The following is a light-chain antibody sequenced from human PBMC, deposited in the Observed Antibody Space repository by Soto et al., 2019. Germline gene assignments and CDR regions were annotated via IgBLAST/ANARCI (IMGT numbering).Light chain of an antibody. Sequence: EIVLTQSPDTLSLSPGERATLSCTASESVTSSCLAWYQRKPGQAPRLLIHTTSTRATDIPDRFSGSGSGTDVTLTIRRLEPEDFAVYYCQQCGGSPLFSFGPGTRVDI. CDR2: TTS. J-gene: IGKJ3*01. CDR1: ESVTSSC. V-gene: IGKV3-20*01. CDR3: QQCGGSPLFS.